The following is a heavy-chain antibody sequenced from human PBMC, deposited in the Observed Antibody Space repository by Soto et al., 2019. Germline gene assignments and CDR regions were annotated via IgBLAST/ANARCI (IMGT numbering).Heavy chain of an antibody. CDR1: GFTFSTYA. J-gene: IGHJ6*02. CDR2: ISYDASRK. Sequence: QVQLVESGGGVVQPGRSLRLSCAASGFTFSTYAIHWVRQAPGKGLEWVALISYDASRKYYADSLKGRFTISRDNSNNTLYLQMNGLRADDTAVYYCARDRTTVGGGYFYYGMDVWGQGTTVTVSS. V-gene: IGHV3-30-3*01. CDR3: ARDRTTVGGGYFYYGMDV. D-gene: IGHD4-17*01.